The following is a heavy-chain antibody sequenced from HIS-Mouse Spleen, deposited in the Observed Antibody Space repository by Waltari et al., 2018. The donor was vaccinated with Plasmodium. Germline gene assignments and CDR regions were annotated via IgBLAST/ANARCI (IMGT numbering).Heavy chain of an antibody. CDR3: AKGGLTTYYYYGMDV. Sequence: AGGSTYYADSVKGRFTISRDNSKNLYLQMNSLRTEDTALYYCAKGGLTTYYYYGMDVWGQGTTVTVSS. V-gene: IGHV3-43*01. J-gene: IGHJ6*02. D-gene: IGHD4-4*01. CDR2: AGGST.